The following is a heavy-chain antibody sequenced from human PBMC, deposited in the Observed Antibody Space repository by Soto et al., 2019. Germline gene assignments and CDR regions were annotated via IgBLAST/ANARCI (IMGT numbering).Heavy chain of an antibody. Sequence: EVQLLESGGGLVQPGGSLRLSCAASGFTFSSYAVTWVRQAPGKGLEWVSTISGSGGSTYYADSVKGRFTISRDNSKNTLYLQMNSLRADDTAIYYCAKPPRCGGPVGFDYWGQGTLVTVSS. D-gene: IGHD2-21*01. CDR3: AKPPRCGGPVGFDY. J-gene: IGHJ4*02. V-gene: IGHV3-23*01. CDR1: GFTFSSYA. CDR2: ISGSGGST.